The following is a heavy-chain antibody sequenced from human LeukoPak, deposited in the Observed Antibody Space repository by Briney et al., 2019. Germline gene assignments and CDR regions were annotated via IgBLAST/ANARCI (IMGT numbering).Heavy chain of an antibody. J-gene: IGHJ4*02. CDR3: ARDQYYDFRSGHRTFDY. CDR1: GFTFSDYY. V-gene: IGHV3-11*04. Sequence: GGSLRLSCAASGFTFSDYYMSWIRQAPGKGLEWVSYISSRSNSIYYADSVKGRFTISRDNAKNSLYLQMNGLRAEDTAVYYCARDQYYDFRSGHRTFDYWGQGTLVIVSS. D-gene: IGHD3-3*01. CDR2: ISSRSNSI.